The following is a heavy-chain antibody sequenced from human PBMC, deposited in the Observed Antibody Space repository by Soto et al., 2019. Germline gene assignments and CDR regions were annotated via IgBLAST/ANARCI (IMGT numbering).Heavy chain of an antibody. CDR2: IIPIFGTA. J-gene: IGHJ3*02. CDR1: GGTFSSYA. V-gene: IGHV1-69*13. D-gene: IGHD2-15*01. Sequence: ASVKVSCKASGGTFSSYAISWVRQAPGQGLEWMGGIIPIFGTANYAQKFQGRVTITADESTSTAYMELSSLRSEDTAVYYCASKNCSGGSCYLYAFAIWGQGTMVTVSS. CDR3: ASKNCSGGSCYLYAFAI.